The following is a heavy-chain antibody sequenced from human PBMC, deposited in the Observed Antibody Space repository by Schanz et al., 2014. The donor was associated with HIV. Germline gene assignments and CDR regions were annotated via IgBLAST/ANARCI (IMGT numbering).Heavy chain of an antibody. CDR2: ISYDGSNK. CDR3: ARDRGLELRSRGVPTYGMDV. Sequence: VQLVESGGGVVQPGRSLGLSCAASGFTFSSYAMHWVRQAPGKGLEWVAVISYDGSNKYYADSVKGRFTISRDNSKNTLYLQMNSLRAEDTAVYFCARDRGLELRSRGVPTYGMDVWGQGTTVTVSS. J-gene: IGHJ6*02. V-gene: IGHV3-30-3*01. D-gene: IGHD1-7*01. CDR1: GFTFSSYA.